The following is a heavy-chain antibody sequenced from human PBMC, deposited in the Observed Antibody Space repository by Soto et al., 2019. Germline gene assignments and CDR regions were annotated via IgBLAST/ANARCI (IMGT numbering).Heavy chain of an antibody. CDR2: ISVYTGNT. J-gene: IGHJ6*02. CDR1: GYTFTSYG. Sequence: QVQLVQSGGEVTKPGASVKVSCKSSGYTFTSYGVSWVRQAPGQGLEWLGWISVYTGNTKQAQKFQDRVTLTTEASTSTAYLELRNVRSDDTAVYYCARERCTTDKCYTHHFDVWGQGTTITVSS. D-gene: IGHD2-8*01. CDR3: ARERCTTDKCYTHHFDV. V-gene: IGHV1-18*04.